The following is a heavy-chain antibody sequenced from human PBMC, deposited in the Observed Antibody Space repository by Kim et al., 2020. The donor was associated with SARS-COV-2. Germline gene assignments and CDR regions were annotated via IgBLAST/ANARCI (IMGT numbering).Heavy chain of an antibody. D-gene: IGHD5-18*01. CDR1: GGSISSYY. CDR3: ATVDTAMGGLDGMDV. V-gene: IGHV4-59*13. Sequence: SETLSLTCTVSGGSISSYYWSWIRQPPGKGLEWIGYIYYSGSTNYNPSLKSRVTISVDTSKNQFSLKLSSVTAADTAVYYCATVDTAMGGLDGMDVWGQGTTVTVSS. J-gene: IGHJ6*02. CDR2: IYYSGST.